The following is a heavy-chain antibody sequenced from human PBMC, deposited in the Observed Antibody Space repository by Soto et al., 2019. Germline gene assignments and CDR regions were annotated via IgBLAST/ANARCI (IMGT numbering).Heavy chain of an antibody. CDR3: ARAHLRHEDIVVVQG. V-gene: IGHV3-11*01. CDR1: GFTFSDYY. J-gene: IGHJ4*02. Sequence: PGGSLRLSCAASGFTFSDYYMSWIRQAPGKGLEWVSYISSSGSTIYYADSVKGRFTISRDNAKNSLYLQMNSLRAEDTAVYYCARAHLRHEDIVVVQGWRQGTLVTLSS. D-gene: IGHD2-2*01. CDR2: ISSSGSTI.